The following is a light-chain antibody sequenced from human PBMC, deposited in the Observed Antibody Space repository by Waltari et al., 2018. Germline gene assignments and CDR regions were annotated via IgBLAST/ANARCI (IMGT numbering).Light chain of an antibody. Sequence: QTVVTQEPSLSVSPGGTVTFTCALSSGSVSSTSYATGYRQTPGPAPRTPVYKGNGRSWGVPDRLSGSGLGNKAALTITGAQADDESDYFCSMYMGSGIWVVGGGTQLTVL. V-gene: IGLV8-61*01. CDR3: SMYMGSGIWV. CDR2: KGN. J-gene: IGLJ3*02. CDR1: SGSVSSTSY.